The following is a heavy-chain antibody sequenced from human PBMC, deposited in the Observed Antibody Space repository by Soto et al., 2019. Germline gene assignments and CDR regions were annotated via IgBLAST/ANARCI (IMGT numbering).Heavy chain of an antibody. D-gene: IGHD5-18*01. CDR1: GGSISSSRSY. CDR3: ARAWDTAMAIDY. V-gene: IGHV4-39*01. CDR2: IFYSGST. J-gene: IGHJ4*02. Sequence: SETLSLTCNVSGGSISSSRSYWAWIRQPPGKGLEWIANIFYSGSTYYNPSLASRVTVSVDTSKNQFSLKLSSVTAADTAVYYCARAWDTAMAIDYWGQGTLVTVSS.